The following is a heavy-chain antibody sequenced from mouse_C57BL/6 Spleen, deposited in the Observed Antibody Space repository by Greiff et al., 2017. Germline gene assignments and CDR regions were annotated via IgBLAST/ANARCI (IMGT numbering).Heavy chain of an antibody. CDR1: GFNIKNTY. V-gene: IGHV14-3*01. CDR3: ARDYGRSYWYFDV. J-gene: IGHJ1*03. D-gene: IGHD1-1*01. CDR2: IDPANGNT. Sequence: EVQGVESVAELVRPGASVKLSCTASGFNIKNTYMHWVKQRPEQGLEWIGRIDPANGNTKYAPKFQGKATITADTSSNTAYLQLSSLTSEDTAIYYCARDYGRSYWYFDVWGTGTTVTVSS.